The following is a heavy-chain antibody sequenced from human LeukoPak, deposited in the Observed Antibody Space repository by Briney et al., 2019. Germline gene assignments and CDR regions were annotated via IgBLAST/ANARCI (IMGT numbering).Heavy chain of an antibody. Sequence: GASXXVSCKASGYTFTGYYMHWVRQAPGQGLEWMGRINPNSGGTNYAQKFQGRVTMTRDTSISTAYMELSRLRSDDTAVYYCAREIGGYGTYYFDYWGQGTLVTVSS. CDR2: INPNSGGT. CDR1: GYTFTGYY. CDR3: AREIGGYGTYYFDY. D-gene: IGHD5-12*01. J-gene: IGHJ4*02. V-gene: IGHV1-2*06.